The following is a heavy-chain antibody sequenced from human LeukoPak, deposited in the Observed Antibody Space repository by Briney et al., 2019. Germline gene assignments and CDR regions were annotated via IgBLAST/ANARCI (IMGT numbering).Heavy chain of an antibody. CDR1: GFTFSSYA. CDR3: AKFKGHYYYDSSGYCDN. J-gene: IGHJ4*02. CDR2: ISGSGGST. D-gene: IGHD3-22*01. V-gene: IGHV3-23*01. Sequence: TGGSLRLSCAASGFTFSSYAMSWVRQAPGKGLEWVSAISGSGGSTYYADSVKGRFSISRDNSNYTLHLQMNSLRAEDTAVFYCAKFKGHYYYDSSGYCDNWGQGALVTVSS.